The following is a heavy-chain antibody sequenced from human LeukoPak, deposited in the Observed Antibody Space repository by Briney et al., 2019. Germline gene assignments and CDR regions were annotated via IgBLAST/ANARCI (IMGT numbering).Heavy chain of an antibody. J-gene: IGHJ4*02. CDR2: ISGYNGNT. D-gene: IGHD6-19*01. Sequence: ASVKVSCKASGYTFTSYGISWVRQAPGQGLEWMGWISGYNGNTNYAQKLQGRVTMTTDTSTSTAYMEVRSLRSDDTAVYYCARDEVAVAGKRVDYWGQGTLVTVPS. CDR1: GYTFTSYG. V-gene: IGHV1-18*01. CDR3: ARDEVAVAGKRVDY.